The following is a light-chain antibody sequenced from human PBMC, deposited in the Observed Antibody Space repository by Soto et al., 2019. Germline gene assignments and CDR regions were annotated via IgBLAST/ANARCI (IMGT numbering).Light chain of an antibody. CDR3: QQSYSSSPIT. CDR1: ETISTF. CDR2: AAS. V-gene: IGKV1-39*01. Sequence: DIQLTQSPSSLSASVGDRVTMTCRPSETISTFLNWYQHKPGKAPRLLISAASRLQSGVPPRFSGSGSGTEFTLTINSLRPEDFASYYCQQSYSSSPITFGPGTRLEI. J-gene: IGKJ5*01.